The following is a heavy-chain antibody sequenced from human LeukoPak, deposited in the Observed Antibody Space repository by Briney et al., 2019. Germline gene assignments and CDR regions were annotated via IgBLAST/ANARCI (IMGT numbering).Heavy chain of an antibody. D-gene: IGHD5-24*01. CDR2: IYFTGST. Sequence: SETLSLTCTVPGVSISNYYWNWIRQPPGKGLEWIGYIYFTGSTNYIPSLKSRVTISLDTSKNQFSLKLSSVTAADTAIYYCARGRWLQFSDWGPGTLVTVSS. V-gene: IGHV4-59*01. CDR3: ARGRWLQFSD. CDR1: GVSISNYY. J-gene: IGHJ4*02.